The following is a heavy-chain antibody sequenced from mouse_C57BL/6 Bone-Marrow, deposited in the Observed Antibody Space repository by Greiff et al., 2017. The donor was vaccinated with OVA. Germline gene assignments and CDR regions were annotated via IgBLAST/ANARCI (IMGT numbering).Heavy chain of an antibody. V-gene: IGHV14-4*01. CDR2: IDPENGDT. D-gene: IGHD2-2*01. J-gene: IGHJ2*01. CDR3: TTRVTIDY. Sequence: EVQLQQSGAELVRPGASVKLSCTASGFNIKDDYMHWVKQRPEQGLEWIGWIDPENGDTEYASKFQGKATITADTSSNTAYLQLSSLTSEDTAVYYCTTRVTIDYWGQGTTLTVSS. CDR1: GFNIKDDY.